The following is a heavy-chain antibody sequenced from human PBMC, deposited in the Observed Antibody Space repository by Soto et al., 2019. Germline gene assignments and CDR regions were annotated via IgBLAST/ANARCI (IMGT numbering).Heavy chain of an antibody. J-gene: IGHJ3*02. Sequence: PETLSFTYSVLAVSPRRHTSLWIRQPPGKGLEWIGYIYYSGSTNYNPSLKSRVTISVDTSKNQFSLKLSSVTAADTAVYYCARASRGYSYGWAFDIWGQGTMVT. CDR3: ARASRGYSYGWAFDI. CDR1: AVSPRRHT. D-gene: IGHD5-18*01. CDR2: IYYSGST. V-gene: IGHV4-59*11.